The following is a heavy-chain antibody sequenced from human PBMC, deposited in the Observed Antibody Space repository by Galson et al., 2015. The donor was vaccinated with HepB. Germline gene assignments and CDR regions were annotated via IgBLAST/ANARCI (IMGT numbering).Heavy chain of an antibody. CDR1: GFTFSDYY. CDR3: ASVGSSSVHFDY. Sequence: SLRLSCAASGFTFSDYYMSWIRQAPGKGLEWVSYISSSSSYTNYADSVKGRFTISRDNAKNSLYLQMNSLRAEDTAVYYCASVGSSSVHFDYWGQGTLVTVSS. V-gene: IGHV3-11*06. CDR2: ISSSSSYT. J-gene: IGHJ4*02. D-gene: IGHD6-13*01.